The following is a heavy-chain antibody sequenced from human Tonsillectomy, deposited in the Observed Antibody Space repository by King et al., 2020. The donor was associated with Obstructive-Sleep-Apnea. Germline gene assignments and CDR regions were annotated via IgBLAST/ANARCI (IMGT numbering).Heavy chain of an antibody. V-gene: IGHV4-34*01. CDR1: GGSFSGYY. J-gene: IGHJ4*02. CDR2: VNHSGST. D-gene: IGHD2-8*02. Sequence: VQLQQWGAELLKPSETLSLTCVVYGGSFSGYYWSWIRQPPGKGLEWIGEVNHSGSTNYNPSLKSRVTISVDTSKYQFSLKLNSVTAADTAVYYCARGYWRFDYWGQGTLVTVSS. CDR3: ARGYWRFDY.